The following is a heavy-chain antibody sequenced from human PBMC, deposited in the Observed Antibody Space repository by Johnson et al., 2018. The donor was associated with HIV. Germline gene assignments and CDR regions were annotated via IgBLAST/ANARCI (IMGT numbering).Heavy chain of an antibody. D-gene: IGHD1-26*01. CDR2: ISWNSGSI. V-gene: IGHV3-9*01. Sequence: VQLVESGGGLVQPGGSLRLSCAASGFTFSTYWMHWVRPAPGKGLEWVSGISWNSGSIGYADSVKGRFTISRDNAKNSLYLQMNSLRAEDTAVYYCARALVDDAFDIWGQGTMVTVSS. J-gene: IGHJ3*02. CDR1: GFTFSTYW. CDR3: ARALVDDAFDI.